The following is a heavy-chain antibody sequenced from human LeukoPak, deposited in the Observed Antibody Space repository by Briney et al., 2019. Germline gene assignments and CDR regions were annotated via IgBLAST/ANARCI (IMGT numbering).Heavy chain of an antibody. V-gene: IGHV4-61*01. CDR2: IYYSGST. Sequence: SETLSLTCTVSGGSVSSGSYYWSWIRQPPGKGLEWIGYIYYSGSTNYNPSLKSRVTISVDTSKNQFSLKLSSVTAADTAVYYCAREDSLARGWFDPWGQGTLVTVSS. J-gene: IGHJ5*02. CDR3: AREDSLARGWFDP. CDR1: GGSVSSGSYY. D-gene: IGHD2-15*01.